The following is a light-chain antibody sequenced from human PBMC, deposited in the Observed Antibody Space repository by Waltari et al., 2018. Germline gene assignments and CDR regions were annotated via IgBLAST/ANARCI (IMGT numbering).Light chain of an antibody. V-gene: IGKV3-15*01. Sequence: EIVMTQSPATLSVSPGERATLSCRASQRVSSNLAWYQQKPGQAPRLLIYGASTRATGIPARSRGSGSGTEFTLTISSLQSEDFAVYYCQQYNNWPPWTFGQGTKVEIK. CDR2: GAS. CDR1: QRVSSN. J-gene: IGKJ1*01. CDR3: QQYNNWPPWT.